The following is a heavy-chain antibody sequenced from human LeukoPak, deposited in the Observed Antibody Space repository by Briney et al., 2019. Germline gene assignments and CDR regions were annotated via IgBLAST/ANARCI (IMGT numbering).Heavy chain of an antibody. Sequence: GGSLRLSCAVSGFDFGDYTMHWVRQPPGKGLEWVSLISWNSGSIKYTESVKGRFTISRDNSKNSLYLQMSSPRTEDTALYYCARDIYDSGDFRGDFWGQGTLVTVSS. CDR2: ISWNSGSI. CDR1: GFDFGDYT. CDR3: ARDIYDSGDFRGDF. J-gene: IGHJ4*02. V-gene: IGHV3-43*01. D-gene: IGHD3-22*01.